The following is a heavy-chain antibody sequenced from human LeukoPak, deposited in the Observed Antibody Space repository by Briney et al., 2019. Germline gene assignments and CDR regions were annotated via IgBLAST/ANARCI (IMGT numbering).Heavy chain of an antibody. Sequence: PGDSLILSCATSGFDFGGACGMGWVRQAPEKGLEWVSTISGGGETTHYADSVRGRLTISRDNARNTLYLQIDRLRPEDTAIYYCVREAGCGWPLGYWGRGTLVTVSS. CDR3: VREAGCGWPLGY. V-gene: IGHV3-23*01. D-gene: IGHD6-19*01. CDR1: GFDFGGACG. CDR2: ISGGGETT. J-gene: IGHJ4*02.